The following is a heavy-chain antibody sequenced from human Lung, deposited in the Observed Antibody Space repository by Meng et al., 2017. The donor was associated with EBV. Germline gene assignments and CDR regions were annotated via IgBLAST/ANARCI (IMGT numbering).Heavy chain of an antibody. CDR3: ATSVGCGGDCYSLHFDY. CDR1: GDSVASNTSA. V-gene: IGHV6-1*02. Sequence: DQRKPSWPARLQPSPALSLACAITGDSVASNTSAWNCIRQSPSRGLEWLGRTYYRSKWYTDYAVSVKSRIAINPDTSKNQFSLQLTSVTPEDTALYYCATSVGCGGDCYSLHFDYWGQGTLVTVSS. D-gene: IGHD2-21*02. J-gene: IGHJ4*02. CDR2: TYYRSKWYT.